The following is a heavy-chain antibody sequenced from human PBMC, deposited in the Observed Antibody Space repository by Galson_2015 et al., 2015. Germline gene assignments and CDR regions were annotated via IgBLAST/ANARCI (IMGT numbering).Heavy chain of an antibody. Sequence: SLRLSCAASGFTFSSYWMHWVRQAPGKGLVWVSRINSDGSSTSYADSVKGRFTISRDNAKNTLYLQMNSLRAEDTAVYYCARVGYYYGSGTDPPDYYYGMDVWGQGTTVTVSS. V-gene: IGHV3-74*01. CDR1: GFTFSSYW. D-gene: IGHD3-10*01. CDR2: INSDGSST. J-gene: IGHJ6*02. CDR3: ARVGYYYGSGTDPPDYYYGMDV.